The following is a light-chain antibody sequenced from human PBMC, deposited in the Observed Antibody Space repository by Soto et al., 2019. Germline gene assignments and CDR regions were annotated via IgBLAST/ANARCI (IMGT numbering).Light chain of an antibody. J-gene: IGLJ3*02. CDR3: QAYDNSLRGWV. CDR2: SDF. Sequence: QAVLTQPPSVPGAPGQTVTISCTGSSSNFGAGHGVHWFQQVPGTAPKLLIYSDFNRPSGVPARFSGSRSGTSASLAITGLQAEDEATYYCQAYDNSLRGWVFGGGTKLTVL. CDR1: SSNFGAGHG. V-gene: IGLV1-40*01.